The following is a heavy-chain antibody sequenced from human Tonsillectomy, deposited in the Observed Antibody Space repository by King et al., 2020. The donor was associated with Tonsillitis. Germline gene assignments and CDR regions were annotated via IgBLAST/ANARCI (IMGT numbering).Heavy chain of an antibody. CDR3: ARDSRTGYSSSWYDY. CDR1: GGTFSNYA. CDR2: IIPILGIA. J-gene: IGHJ4*02. Sequence: QLVQSGAEVKKPGSSVKVSCKASGGTFSNYAISWVRQAPGQGPEWMGRIIPILGIANYAQKFQDRVTITADKSPSTAYMELSSLSSEDTAVYYCARDSRTGYSSSWYDYWGQGTLVTVSS. D-gene: IGHD6-13*01. V-gene: IGHV1-69*09.